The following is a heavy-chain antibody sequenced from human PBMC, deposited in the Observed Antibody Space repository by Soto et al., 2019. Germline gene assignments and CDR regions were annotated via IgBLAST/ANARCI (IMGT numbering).Heavy chain of an antibody. CDR3: AKAFGTYGLNFDY. D-gene: IGHD4-17*01. Sequence: GGSLRLSCSASGFTFNNYAMAWVRQAPGKGLEWVSTISGAGTSTYYADSVKGRFTISRDNSKNTVHLQMNSLTAEDTAIFYCAKAFGTYGLNFDYWGQGTLVTVSS. V-gene: IGHV3-23*01. CDR1: GFTFNNYA. J-gene: IGHJ4*02. CDR2: ISGAGTST.